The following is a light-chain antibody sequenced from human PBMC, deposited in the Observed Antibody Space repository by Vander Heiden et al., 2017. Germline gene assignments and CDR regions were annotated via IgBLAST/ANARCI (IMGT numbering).Light chain of an antibody. CDR1: QSVTTY. CDR3: QQRSTWPSYS. Sequence: TVSSRASQSVTTYLAWYQQKPGRPPRLLLSDATHRAAGIPGRFRGSGSGTDFTLTITSIEPEDFAVYYCQQRSTWPSYSFGQGTKLEIK. J-gene: IGKJ2*03. CDR2: DAT. V-gene: IGKV3-11*01.